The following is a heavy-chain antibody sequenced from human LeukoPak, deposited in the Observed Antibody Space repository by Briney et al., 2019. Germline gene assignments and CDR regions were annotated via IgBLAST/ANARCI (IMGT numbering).Heavy chain of an antibody. CDR1: GDSVSSNSAA. D-gene: IGHD1-26*01. J-gene: IGHJ4*02. Sequence: SQTLSLTCAISGDSVSSNSAAWNWIRQSPSRGLEWLTRTYYRSKWYNIYAVSVKSRIAINPDTSKNQFSLQLNSVTPEDTAVYYCARALAYSGSYSDYWGQGTLVTVSS. CDR2: TYYRSKWYN. V-gene: IGHV6-1*01. CDR3: ARALAYSGSYSDY.